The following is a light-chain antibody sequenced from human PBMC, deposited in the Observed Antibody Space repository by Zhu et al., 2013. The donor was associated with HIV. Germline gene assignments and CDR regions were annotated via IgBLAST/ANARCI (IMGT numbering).Light chain of an antibody. J-gene: IGLJ3*02. Sequence: QSVLTQPPSVSAAPGQKVTISCSGSSSNIGNNYVSWYQHLPGTAPKLLIYDNNRRPSGIPDRFSAFKSAMSATLAITGLEPGDEADYYCGTWDSSLSTFAFGGGTKLTVL. CDR2: DNN. CDR1: SSNIGNNY. CDR3: GTWDSSLSTFA. V-gene: IGLV1-51*01.